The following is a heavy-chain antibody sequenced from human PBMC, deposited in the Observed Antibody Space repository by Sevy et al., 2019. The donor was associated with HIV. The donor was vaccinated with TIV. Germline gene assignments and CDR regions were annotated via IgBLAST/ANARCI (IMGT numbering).Heavy chain of an antibody. CDR1: GFTFTTYT. J-gene: IGHJ3*01. CDR3: ARPYGSGSWEAFDV. V-gene: IGHV3-21*01. D-gene: IGHD3-10*01. Sequence: GGSLRLSCAASGFTFTTYTMNWVRQAPGKGLEWVSSITSSSNYIDYAYSVKGRFTISRDNAKDSVYLQMNSLRAEDTAVYYCARPYGSGSWEAFDVWGQGTMVTVSS. CDR2: ITSSSNYI.